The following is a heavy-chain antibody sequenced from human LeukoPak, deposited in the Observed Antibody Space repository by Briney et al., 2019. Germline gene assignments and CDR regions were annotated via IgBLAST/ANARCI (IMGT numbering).Heavy chain of an antibody. CDR3: AREVEYTSSLSIDY. V-gene: IGHV3-20*04. J-gene: IGHJ4*02. D-gene: IGHD6-6*01. Sequence: GGSLRLSCAASGFTFDDYGMSWVRQAPGKGLEWVSGINWNGGSTGYADSVKGRFTISRDNAKNSLYLQMNSLRAEDTAVYYYAREVEYTSSLSIDYWGQGTLVTVSS. CDR1: GFTFDDYG. CDR2: INWNGGST.